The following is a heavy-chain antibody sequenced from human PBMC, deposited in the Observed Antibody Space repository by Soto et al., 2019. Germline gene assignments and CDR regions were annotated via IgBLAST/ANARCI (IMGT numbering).Heavy chain of an antibody. CDR2: ISVDGSST. J-gene: IGHJ1*01. CDR3: AREDESSGHAGTFQH. V-gene: IGHV3-30-3*01. D-gene: IGHD3-22*01. Sequence: QVQLVESGGGVVQPGRSLRLSCTASGFSFSSYVMHWVRQGPGEGLEGVAGISVDGSSTHYADSVKGRFTISRDNSKNTLYLQMDSLTAEETTVYYCAREDESSGHAGTFQHWGQGTLVTVSS. CDR1: GFSFSSYV.